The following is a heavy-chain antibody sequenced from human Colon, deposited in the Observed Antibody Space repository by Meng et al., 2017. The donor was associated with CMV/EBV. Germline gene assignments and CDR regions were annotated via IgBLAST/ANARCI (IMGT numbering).Heavy chain of an antibody. CDR2: VYYNGST. J-gene: IGHJ3*02. CDR1: GDSIGRQYYY. Sequence: SETLSLTCTVSGDSIGRQYYYWDWMRQPPGQGLEWIGSVYYNGSTFYNPSLTSRVSISVDTSKNQFSLKVTSVTAADTAVYFCARRTTDGHDSVRAFDIWGQGSMVTVSS. V-gene: IGHV4-39*07. CDR3: ARRTTDGHDSVRAFDI. D-gene: IGHD5-12*01.